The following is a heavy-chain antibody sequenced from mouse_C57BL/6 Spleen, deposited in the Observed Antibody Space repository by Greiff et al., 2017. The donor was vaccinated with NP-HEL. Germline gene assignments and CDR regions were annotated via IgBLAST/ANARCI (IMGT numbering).Heavy chain of an antibody. V-gene: IGHV14-4*01. CDR2: IDPENVDT. CDR1: GFNIKDDY. J-gene: IGHJ1*03. D-gene: IGHD1-1*01. Sequence: EVQLQQSGAELVRPGASVTLSCTASGFNIKDDYMHWVKPRPEQGLGWIGWIDPENVDTEYASTFPGKATITADTSSNTAYLQLSSLTSEDTAVYYCTTMITTVVASDWYFDVWGTGTTVTVSS. CDR3: TTMITTVVASDWYFDV.